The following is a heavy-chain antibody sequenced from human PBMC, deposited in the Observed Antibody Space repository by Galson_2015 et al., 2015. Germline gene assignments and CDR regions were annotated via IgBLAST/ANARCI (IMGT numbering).Heavy chain of an antibody. CDR2: FDPENGET. V-gene: IGHV1-24*01. CDR1: GYSLSELS. D-gene: IGHD1-26*01. Sequence: SVKVSCKVSGYSLSELSIHWVRQAPGIGLEWMGGFDPENGETIYAQNFQGRVTMTADTSTDTAYMELSSPRSEDTAVYYCASLGETASYFNYWGQGTLVTVSS. CDR3: ASLGETASYFNY. J-gene: IGHJ4*02.